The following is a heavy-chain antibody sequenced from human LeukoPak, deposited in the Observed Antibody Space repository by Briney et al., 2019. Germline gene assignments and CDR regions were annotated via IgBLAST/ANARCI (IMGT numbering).Heavy chain of an antibody. D-gene: IGHD6-13*01. CDR3: AKDRGSSWYFIDY. CDR2: ISGSGGST. CDR1: GIILRSYS. J-gene: IGHJ4*02. V-gene: IGHV3-23*01. Sequence: GGSLRLSCVASGIILRSYSMNWVRQAPGKGLEWVSAISGSGGSTYYADSVKGRFTISRDNSKNTVYLQMNNVRAEDTAVYYCAKDRGSSWYFIDYWGQGTLVTVSS.